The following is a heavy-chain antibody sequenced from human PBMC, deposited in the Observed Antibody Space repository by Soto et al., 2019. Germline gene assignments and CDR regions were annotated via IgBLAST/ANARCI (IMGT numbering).Heavy chain of an antibody. Sequence: GGSLRLSCAASGFTLSSYGMHWVRQAPGKGLEWVAVIWYDGSNKYYADSVKGRFTISRDNSKNTLYLQMNSLRAEDTAVYYCARDVGEQGYYFDYWGQGTLVTVSS. D-gene: IGHD4-17*01. J-gene: IGHJ4*02. CDR1: GFTLSSYG. V-gene: IGHV3-33*01. CDR2: IWYDGSNK. CDR3: ARDVGEQGYYFDY.